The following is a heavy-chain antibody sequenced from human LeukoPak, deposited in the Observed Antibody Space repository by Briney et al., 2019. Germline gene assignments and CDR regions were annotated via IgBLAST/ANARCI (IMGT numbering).Heavy chain of an antibody. J-gene: IGHJ5*02. V-gene: IGHV4-39*01. CDR1: GGSISSYY. CDR3: ARGLNYYDSSGTSGT. D-gene: IGHD3-22*01. CDR2: IYYSGST. Sequence: SETLSLTCTVSGGSISSYYWSWIRQPPGKGLEWIGSIYYSGSTYYNPSLKSRVTISVDTSKNQFSLKLSSVTAADTAVYYCARGLNYYDSSGTSGTWGQGTLVTVSS.